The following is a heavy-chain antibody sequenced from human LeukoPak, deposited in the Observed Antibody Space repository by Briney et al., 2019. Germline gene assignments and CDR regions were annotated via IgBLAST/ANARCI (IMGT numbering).Heavy chain of an antibody. D-gene: IGHD3-16*01. CDR3: AREFGRDQYYYGMDV. CDR2: INPSGGST. J-gene: IGHJ6*02. V-gene: IGHV1-46*01. CDR1: GYTFSTYG. Sequence: ASVNVSCKASGYTFSTYGISWVRQAPGQGLEWMGIINPSGGSTSYAQKFQGRVTMTRDTSTSTVYVELSSLRSEDTAVYYCAREFGRDQYYYGMDVWGQGTTVTVFS.